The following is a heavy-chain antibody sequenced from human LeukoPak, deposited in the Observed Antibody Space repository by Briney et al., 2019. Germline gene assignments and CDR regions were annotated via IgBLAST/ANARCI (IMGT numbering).Heavy chain of an antibody. V-gene: IGHV1-69*13. CDR2: IIPIFGTA. CDR3: ARETTVVMGFDP. Sequence: SVKVSCKASGYTFTSYAMHWVRQAPGQGLEWMGGIIPIFGTANYAQKFQGRVTITADESTSTAYMELSSLRSEDTAVYYCARETTVVMGFDPWGQGTLVTVSS. D-gene: IGHD4-23*01. J-gene: IGHJ5*02. CDR1: GYTFTSYA.